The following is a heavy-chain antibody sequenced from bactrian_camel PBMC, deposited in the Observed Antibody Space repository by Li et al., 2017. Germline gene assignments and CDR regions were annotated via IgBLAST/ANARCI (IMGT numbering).Heavy chain of an antibody. CDR3: AREDSGGYWAVFDY. Sequence: DVQLVESGGGLVQPGGSLRLSCAASGFTFSSYAMGWVRQAPGKGLEWVSGISSGGGRTYYADSVKGRFTISRDDAKNTLYLRLNSLKTEDTAMYYCAREDSGGYWAVFDYWGQGTQVTVS. V-gene: IGHV3S31*01. D-gene: IGHD2*01. CDR1: GFTFSSYA. J-gene: IGHJ4*01. CDR2: ISSGGGRT.